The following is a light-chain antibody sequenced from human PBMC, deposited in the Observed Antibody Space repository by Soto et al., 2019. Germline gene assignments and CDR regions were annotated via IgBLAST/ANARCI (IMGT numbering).Light chain of an antibody. CDR1: QTVTANY. CDR3: QQYGSSHYT. Sequence: EIVLTQSPGTLSSSPGESATLSCRASQTVTANYLAWYHQRPGQAPRLLIYAASARATGISDRFTGSVSGTDFTLTISRLEPEDFGTYYCQQYGSSHYTFGQGT. V-gene: IGKV3-20*01. J-gene: IGKJ5*01. CDR2: AAS.